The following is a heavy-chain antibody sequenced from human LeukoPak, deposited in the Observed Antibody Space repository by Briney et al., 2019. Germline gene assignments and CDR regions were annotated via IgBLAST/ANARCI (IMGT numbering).Heavy chain of an antibody. CDR3: TRGRMVTTHH. J-gene: IGHJ4*02. D-gene: IGHD4-17*01. Sequence: SETLSLTCTVSGYSISSGYYWGWVRQPPGKGLEWIGRISHSGDTHYNPPLRSRATISKGTSENQFSLKLSSMTAADTAVYYCTRGRMVTTHHWGQGTLVAVSS. CDR2: ISHSGDT. CDR1: GYSISSGYY. V-gene: IGHV4-38-2*02.